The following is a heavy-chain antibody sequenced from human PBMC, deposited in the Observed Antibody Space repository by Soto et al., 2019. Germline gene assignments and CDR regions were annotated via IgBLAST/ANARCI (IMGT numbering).Heavy chain of an antibody. J-gene: IGHJ4*02. Sequence: HPGGSLRLSCAASGFTFSSYGMHWVRQAPGKGLEWVAVIWYDGSNKYYADSVKGRFTISRDNSKNTLYLQMNSLRAEDTAVYYCARNHPGDYSGYDYDFDYWGQGTLVTVSS. CDR2: IWYDGSNK. V-gene: IGHV3-33*01. CDR3: ARNHPGDYSGYDYDFDY. CDR1: GFTFSSYG. D-gene: IGHD5-12*01.